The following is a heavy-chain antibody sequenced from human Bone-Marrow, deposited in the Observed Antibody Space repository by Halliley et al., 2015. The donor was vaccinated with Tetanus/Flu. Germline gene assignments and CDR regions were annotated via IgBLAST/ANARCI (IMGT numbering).Heavy chain of an antibody. V-gene: IGHV5-51*01. Sequence: LEWIGILYPFDSDVRYRPSFQGQVTISADKSISTAFLQWRSLKASDSAMYFCARQLPGSKGHLDLWGRGTPVSVSS. CDR2: LYPFDSDV. CDR3: ARQLPGSKGHLDL. J-gene: IGHJ2*01. D-gene: IGHD3-10*01.